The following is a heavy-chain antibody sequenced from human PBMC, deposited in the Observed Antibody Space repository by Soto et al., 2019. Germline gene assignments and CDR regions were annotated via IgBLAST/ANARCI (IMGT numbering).Heavy chain of an antibody. Sequence: QVQLQQWGAGLLKPSETLSLTCAVYGGSFSGYQWTWIRQTPGKGLEWIGEINDSGNINYNPSLKSRVPILVDTAKKPIFLKLSSVTAAYTAVYYCARGLILWFGELSRRGGYYYYMDVWGKGTTVTVSS. CDR2: INDSGNI. CDR1: GGSFSGYQ. CDR3: ARGLILWFGELSRRGGYYYYMDV. D-gene: IGHD3-10*01. V-gene: IGHV4-34*01. J-gene: IGHJ6*03.